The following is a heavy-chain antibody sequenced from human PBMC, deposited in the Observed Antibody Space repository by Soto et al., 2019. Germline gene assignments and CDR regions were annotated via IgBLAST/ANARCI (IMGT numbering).Heavy chain of an antibody. V-gene: IGHV3-23*01. Sequence: GGSLRLSCAASGFTFSSYAMSWVRQAPGKGLEWVSAISGSGGSTYYADSVKGRFTISRDNSRNTLYLQMNSLRAEDTAVYYCAKDRGYYGSGSYPSFWFEPWGQGTLVTVSS. CDR1: GFTFSSYA. CDR2: ISGSGGST. D-gene: IGHD3-10*01. CDR3: AKDRGYYGSGSYPSFWFEP. J-gene: IGHJ5*02.